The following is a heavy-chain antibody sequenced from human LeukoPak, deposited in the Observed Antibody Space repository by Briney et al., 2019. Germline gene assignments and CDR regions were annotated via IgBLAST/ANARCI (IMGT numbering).Heavy chain of an antibody. Sequence: SETLSLTCTASGCSFSSSSYHWVWLRQPPGRGLEWIVNICFVGNTYYSPYHRYRVTVSVATSRNHSSLQLTSVTAADTAVYYCARLRRTTVTTYNHLHYMDVWGKGTTVTVSS. CDR2: ICFVGNT. V-gene: IGHV4-39*02. J-gene: IGHJ6*03. D-gene: IGHD4-11*01. CDR3: ARLRRTTVTTYNHLHYMDV. CDR1: GCSFSSSSYH.